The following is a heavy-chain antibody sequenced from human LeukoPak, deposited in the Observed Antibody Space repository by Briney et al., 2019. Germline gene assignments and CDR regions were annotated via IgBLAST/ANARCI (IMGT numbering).Heavy chain of an antibody. CDR3: ARGRDGIIGDFDY. CDR1: GGSISSYY. J-gene: IGHJ4*02. V-gene: IGHV4-59*01. D-gene: IGHD5-24*01. Sequence: SETLSLTCTVSGGSISSYYWSWIRQPPGKGLEWIGYIYYSGSTNYNPSLKSRVTISVDTSKNQFSLKLSSVTAADAAVYYCARGRDGIIGDFDYWGQGTLVTVSS. CDR2: IYYSGST.